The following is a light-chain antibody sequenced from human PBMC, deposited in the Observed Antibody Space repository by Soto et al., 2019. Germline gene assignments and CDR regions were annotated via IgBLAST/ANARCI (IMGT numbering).Light chain of an antibody. CDR3: CSYAGSSTVV. Sequence: QSVLTQPASVSGSPGQSITISCTGTSSDVGSYNLVSWYQQHPGKAPKLMIYEGSKRPSGVSNRCSGSKSGNTASLTISGRQAEDEADYYCCSYAGSSTVVFGGGTKVTVL. CDR1: SSDVGSYNL. J-gene: IGLJ2*01. V-gene: IGLV2-23*01. CDR2: EGS.